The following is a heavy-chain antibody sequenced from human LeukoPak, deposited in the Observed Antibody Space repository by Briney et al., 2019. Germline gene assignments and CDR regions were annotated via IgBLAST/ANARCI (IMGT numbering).Heavy chain of an antibody. CDR3: AKLNDAFDI. J-gene: IGHJ3*02. CDR2: IWYDGSNK. CDR1: GFTFDDYG. Sequence: GGSLRLSCAASGFTFDDYGMSWVRQAPGKGLEWVAVIWYDGSNKYYADSVKGRFTISRDNSKNTLYLQMNSLRAEDTAVYYCAKLNDAFDIWGQGTMVTVSS. V-gene: IGHV3-33*06.